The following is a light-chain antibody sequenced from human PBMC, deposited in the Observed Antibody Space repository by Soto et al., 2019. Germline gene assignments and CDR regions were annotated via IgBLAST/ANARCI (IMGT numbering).Light chain of an antibody. CDR1: QTVSSNN. CDR3: QQYGSSPFT. Sequence: DIVLTQSPGTLSLSPGERATLSCRASQTVSSNNLAWYQQKRGQAPRLLIYGASSRAAAIPDRFRGSGSGTDFTLIISSLAPEDFAVYYWQQYGSSPFTFGPGTAVYIK. J-gene: IGKJ3*01. CDR2: GAS. V-gene: IGKV3-20*01.